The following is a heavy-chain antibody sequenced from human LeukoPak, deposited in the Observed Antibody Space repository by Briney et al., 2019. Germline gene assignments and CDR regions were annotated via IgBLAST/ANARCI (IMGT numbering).Heavy chain of an antibody. CDR1: GYTFTSYY. Sequence: ASVKVSCKASGYTFTSYYMHWVRQAPGQGLEWMGIINPSGGSTSYAQKFQGRVTMTRDTSTSTVYMELSSLRSEDTAVYYCARDTGFNGSGSYYFLISWGQGTLVTVSS. J-gene: IGHJ5*02. CDR2: INPSGGST. V-gene: IGHV1-46*01. D-gene: IGHD3-10*01. CDR3: ARDTGFNGSGSYYFLIS.